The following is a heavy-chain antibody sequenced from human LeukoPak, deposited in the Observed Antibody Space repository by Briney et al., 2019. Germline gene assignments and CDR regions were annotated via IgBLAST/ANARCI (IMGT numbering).Heavy chain of an antibody. V-gene: IGHV3-48*04. CDR1: GFTFSSYS. D-gene: IGHD6-13*01. Sequence: GGSLRLSCAVSGFTFSSYSMNWVRQAPGKGLEWVSYISSSSSTIYYADSVKGRFTISRDNAKNSLYLQMNSLRAEDTAVYYCARDQQLVYFDYWGQETLVTVSS. J-gene: IGHJ4*02. CDR3: ARDQQLVYFDY. CDR2: ISSSSSTI.